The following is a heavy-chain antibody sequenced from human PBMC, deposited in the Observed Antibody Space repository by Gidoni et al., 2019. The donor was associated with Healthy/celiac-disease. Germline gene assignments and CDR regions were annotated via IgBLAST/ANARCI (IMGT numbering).Heavy chain of an antibody. CDR2: SYYSGST. CDR3: ARGRGYYDFWSGYPSYGMDV. Sequence: QVHLQESGPALVKPSQTLSLTCTVSGGSITSGGYCWSWIRQHPGKGLEGIGYSYYSGSTYYNPSLKSRVTISVDTSKNQFSLKLGSVTAADTAVYYCARGRGYYDFWSGYPSYGMDVWGQGTTVTVSS. J-gene: IGHJ6*02. D-gene: IGHD3-3*01. CDR1: GGSITSGGYC. V-gene: IGHV4-31*03.